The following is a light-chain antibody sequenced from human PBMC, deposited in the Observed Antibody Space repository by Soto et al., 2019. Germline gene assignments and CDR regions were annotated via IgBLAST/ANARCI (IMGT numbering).Light chain of an antibody. Sequence: QSVLTQPPSASGTPGQRVTISCSGSSTNIGSNTVNWYQQLPGTAPILLIHANNQRPSGVPDRFSGSKSGNTASLTVSGLQPEDEADYYCSSYAGSNKSVFGTGTK. V-gene: IGLV1-44*01. J-gene: IGLJ1*01. CDR3: SSYAGSNKSV. CDR2: ANN. CDR1: STNIGSNT.